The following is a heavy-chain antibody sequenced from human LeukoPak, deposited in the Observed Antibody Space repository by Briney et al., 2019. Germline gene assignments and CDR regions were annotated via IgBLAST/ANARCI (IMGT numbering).Heavy chain of an antibody. CDR3: ARGGAPTFGGVIDYYFDY. Sequence: NPLGSLRLSCAASGFTFCDDYTSCSPHAPRKGLGWASYISSIVSTIYYADSLKGGVTISRDNANNSLYLQMNSLRAEDTAVYYRARGGAPTFGGVIDYYFDYWGQGTLVTVSS. D-gene: IGHD3-16*02. CDR2: ISSIVSTI. V-gene: IGHV3-11*01. J-gene: IGHJ4*02. CDR1: GFTFCDDY.